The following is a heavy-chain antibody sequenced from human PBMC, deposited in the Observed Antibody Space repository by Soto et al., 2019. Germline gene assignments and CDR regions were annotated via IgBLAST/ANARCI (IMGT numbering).Heavy chain of an antibody. CDR2: IWYDGSNK. CDR3: ARVGNEQTSFAY. CDR1: GFTFSSYG. Sequence: GGPLRLSCAACGFTFSSYGMQWVRQAPGKGLEWVAVIWYDGSNKYYADSVKGRFTISRDNSKNTLYLQMNSLRAEDTAVYYCARVGNEQTSFAYWGQGTLVTVSS. J-gene: IGHJ4*02. V-gene: IGHV3-33*01.